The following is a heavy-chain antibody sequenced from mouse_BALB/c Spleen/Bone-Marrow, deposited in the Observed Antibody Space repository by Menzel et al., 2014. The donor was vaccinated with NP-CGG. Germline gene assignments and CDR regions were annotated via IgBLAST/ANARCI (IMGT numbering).Heavy chain of an antibody. CDR3: ARYRYDYYAMDY. CDR1: GFNIKDTY. CDR2: IDPANGNT. Sequence: VQLQQSGAELVKPGASVKLSCTASGFNIKDTYMHWVKQRPEQGLEWIGRIDPANGNTKYDPKLQGKATITADTSSNTAYLQLSSLTSEDTAVYYCARYRYDYYAMDYWGQGTSDTVSS. D-gene: IGHD2-14*01. J-gene: IGHJ4*01. V-gene: IGHV14-3*02.